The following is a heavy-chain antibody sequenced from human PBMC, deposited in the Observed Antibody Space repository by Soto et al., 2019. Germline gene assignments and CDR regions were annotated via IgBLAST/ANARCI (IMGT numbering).Heavy chain of an antibody. D-gene: IGHD2-21*02. CDR3: ASSLMTLPWFDP. J-gene: IGHJ5*01. V-gene: IGHV6-1*01. CDR2: TYYRSKWYN. CDR1: GDSVSSNSAG. Sequence: SLKLSLTCAISGDSVSSNSAGWNWIRQSPSRVLEWLGRTYYRSKWYNDYAVSVKSRITINPDTSKNQFSLQLNSVTPEDTAVYYCASSLMTLPWFDPWGQGTLVTVSS.